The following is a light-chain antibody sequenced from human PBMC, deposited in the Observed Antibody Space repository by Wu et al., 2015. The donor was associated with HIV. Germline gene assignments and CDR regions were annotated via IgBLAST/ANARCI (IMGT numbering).Light chain of an antibody. CDR2: AAS. V-gene: IGKV1-39*01. Sequence: DIQMTQSPSSLSASVGDRVTITCRASESISNYINWYQQKPGKAPKLLIYAASILQSGVPSRFTGSGSGTDFILTISSLLPEDFATYYCQQSYSTLYSFGQGTKVEIK. CDR1: ESISNY. J-gene: IGKJ2*03. CDR3: QQSYSTLYS.